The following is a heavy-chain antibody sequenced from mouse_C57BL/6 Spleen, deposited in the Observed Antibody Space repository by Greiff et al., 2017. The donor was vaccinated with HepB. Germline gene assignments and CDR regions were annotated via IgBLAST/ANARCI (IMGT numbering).Heavy chain of an antibody. CDR2: IDPEDGET. CDR1: GFNIKDYY. CDR3: ASPRLRGAYVDD. J-gene: IGHJ2*01. Sequence: EVQLQQSGAELVKPGASVKLSCTASGFNIKDYYMHWVKQRTEQGLEWIGRIDPEDGETKYAPKFQGKATITADTSSNTAYLQRSSLTSEDTSVYYWASPRLRGAYVDDWGQGTTLTVSS. D-gene: IGHD1-2*01. V-gene: IGHV14-2*01.